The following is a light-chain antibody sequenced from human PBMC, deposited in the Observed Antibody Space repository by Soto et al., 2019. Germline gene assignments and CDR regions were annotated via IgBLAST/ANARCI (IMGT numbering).Light chain of an antibody. J-gene: IGKJ5*01. Sequence: DLQMTQSRSSLSASVGDTVTLTCRASQGFTNYLAWYQQKPGKAPKLLIYAASTLQSGVPPRFSGSGSGTHFTLTISSLQPEDAATYYCQKYNTAPYTFGQGTRLEIK. CDR3: QKYNTAPYT. CDR1: QGFTNY. CDR2: AAS. V-gene: IGKV1-27*01.